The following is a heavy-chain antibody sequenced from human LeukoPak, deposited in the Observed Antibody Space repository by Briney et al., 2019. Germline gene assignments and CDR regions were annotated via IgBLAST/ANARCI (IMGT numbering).Heavy chain of an antibody. CDR3: AKPHAVAGEWYFDY. D-gene: IGHD3-10*01. J-gene: IGHJ4*02. Sequence: SGGSLRLSCAASGFTFTRSAMSWVRQAPGKGLEWVSVISGSGGTTFYADSVKGRFTISRDNSKNTLYLQMNSLRAEDTAVYYCAKPHAVAGEWYFDYWGQGTLVTVSS. CDR2: ISGSGGTT. V-gene: IGHV3-23*01. CDR1: GFTFTRSA.